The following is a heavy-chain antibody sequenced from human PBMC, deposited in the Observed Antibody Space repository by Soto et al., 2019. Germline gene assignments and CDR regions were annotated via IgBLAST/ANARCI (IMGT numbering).Heavy chain of an antibody. Sequence: QLRESGPGLVKPSGTLSLTCFVSGASISSTYWWSWVRQTPGKRLEWIGQIYHTGTTSYNPPLKTRVTISLDKSNNQCSLRLTSMTAADTAVYYCATLPPRIVVVMTDLPTWGQGTLVTVSS. CDR3: ATLPPRIVVVMTDLPT. CDR1: GASISSTYW. CDR2: IYHTGTT. V-gene: IGHV4-4*02. J-gene: IGHJ5*02. D-gene: IGHD2-15*01.